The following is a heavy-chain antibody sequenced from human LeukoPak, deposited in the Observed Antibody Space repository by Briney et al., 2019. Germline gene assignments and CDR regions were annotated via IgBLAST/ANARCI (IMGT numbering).Heavy chain of an antibody. V-gene: IGHV4-34*01. D-gene: IGHD2-2*01. CDR2: INHSGST. CDR3: ARHGGQLLSQFDY. CDR1: GGSFSGYY. J-gene: IGHJ4*02. Sequence: SETLSLTCAVYGGSFSGYYWSWIRQPPGKGLEWIGEINHSGSTNYNPSLKSRVTISVDTSKNQFSLKLSSVTAADTAVYYCARHGGQLLSQFDYWGQGTLVTVSS.